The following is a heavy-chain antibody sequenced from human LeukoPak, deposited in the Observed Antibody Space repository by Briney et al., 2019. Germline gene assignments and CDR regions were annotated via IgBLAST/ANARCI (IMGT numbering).Heavy chain of an antibody. Sequence: PGGSLRLSCAASGFNFSSYAMHWVRQAPGKGLEWVAVISYDGNNKYYADSVKGRFTISRDNSKNTLYVQMNSLRAEDTAVYYCAAHIVATNFDYWGQGTLVTVSS. D-gene: IGHD5-12*01. J-gene: IGHJ4*02. CDR2: ISYDGNNK. V-gene: IGHV3-30-3*01. CDR1: GFNFSSYA. CDR3: AAHIVATNFDY.